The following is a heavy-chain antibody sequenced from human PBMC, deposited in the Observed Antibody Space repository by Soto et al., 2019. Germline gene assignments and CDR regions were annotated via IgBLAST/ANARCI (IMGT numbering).Heavy chain of an antibody. V-gene: IGHV4-30-4*01. D-gene: IGHD5-18*01. J-gene: IGHJ4*02. Sequence: SQTLSLTRTVSSGCISRGDHYRSWNRQSPGKGLESIVYMYYSGTIYYNPSLKSRTTTSVDTSNNQFSLNLASVTAADTAVYYCARGRGYGYGIDFWGQGALVTVSS. CDR1: SGCISRGDHY. CDR3: ARGRGYGYGIDF. CDR2: MYYSGTI.